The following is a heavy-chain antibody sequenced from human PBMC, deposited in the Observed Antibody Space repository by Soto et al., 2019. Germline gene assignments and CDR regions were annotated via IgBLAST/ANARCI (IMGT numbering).Heavy chain of an antibody. D-gene: IGHD1-20*01. CDR2: ISSRGSVI. CDR1: GFILSDCA. J-gene: IGHJ6*03. CDR3: ARDLSFGSNWYEFKDV. Sequence: EVQLVESGGGLVQPGGSLRLSCATSGFILSDCAMHWVRQAPGKGLERISYISSRGSVIDYADSVKGRFTVSRDNARNSLYLQLNSMRAQDTAVYCCARDLSFGSNWYEFKDVWGKGTTVTDS. V-gene: IGHV3-48*01.